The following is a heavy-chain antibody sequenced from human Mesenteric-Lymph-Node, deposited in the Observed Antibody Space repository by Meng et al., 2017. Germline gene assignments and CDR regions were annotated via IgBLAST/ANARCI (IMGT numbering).Heavy chain of an antibody. CDR1: GGSFSGYY. D-gene: IGHD3-10*01. CDR3: ARGTYYYGSGN. Sequence: GSLRLSCAVYGGSFSGYYWGWIRQPPGKGLEWIGSIYQSGSTHYNPSLKSRVTITVDTSKNQFSLKLSSVTAADTAVYYCARGTYYYGSGNWGQGTLVTVSS. V-gene: IGHV4-34*01. J-gene: IGHJ4*02. CDR2: IYQSGST.